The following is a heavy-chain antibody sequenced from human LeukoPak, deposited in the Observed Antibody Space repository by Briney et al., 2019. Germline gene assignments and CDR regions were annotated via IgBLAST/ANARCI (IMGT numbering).Heavy chain of an antibody. V-gene: IGHV3-11*01. CDR3: ARQYYDILTGYSLSRGNDAFDI. CDR1: GFTFSDYY. CDR2: ISSSGSTI. J-gene: IGHJ3*02. Sequence: NSGGSLRLSCAASGFTFSDYYMSWIRQAPGKGLERVSYISSSGSTIYYADSVKGRFTISRDNAKNSLYLQMNSLRAEDTAVYYCARQYYDILTGYSLSRGNDAFDIWGQGTMVTVSS. D-gene: IGHD3-9*01.